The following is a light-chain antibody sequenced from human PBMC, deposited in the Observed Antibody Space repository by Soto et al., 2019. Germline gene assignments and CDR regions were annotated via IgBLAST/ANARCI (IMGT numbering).Light chain of an antibody. J-gene: IGKJ4*01. Sequence: ETVLTQSPVTLSLSPGDRATLSCRASQDIGTYLIWYQQRLGQAPRLLISDASSRATGVPARFSGSGSGTEFTLTISSPEPEDFALYYCQQRGNWPLTFGGGTKVEI. CDR1: QDIGTY. V-gene: IGKV3-11*01. CDR3: QQRGNWPLT. CDR2: DAS.